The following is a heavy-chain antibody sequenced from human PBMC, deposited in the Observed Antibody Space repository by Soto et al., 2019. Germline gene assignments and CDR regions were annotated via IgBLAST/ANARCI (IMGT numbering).Heavy chain of an antibody. CDR3: ARDYGEQGIDF. D-gene: IGHD4-17*01. CDR2: IWFDGSKQ. J-gene: IGHJ4*01. CDR1: GFTFSRYG. V-gene: IGHV3-33*01. Sequence: QVQLVESGGGVVQPGTSLILSCAASGFTFSRYGMHWVRHAPGKGLEWVAVIWFDGSKQYYADSVKGRCTISRDNSKNTLDLQMNSLRAEDTAVYYCARDYGEQGIDFWGHGTLVNVSS.